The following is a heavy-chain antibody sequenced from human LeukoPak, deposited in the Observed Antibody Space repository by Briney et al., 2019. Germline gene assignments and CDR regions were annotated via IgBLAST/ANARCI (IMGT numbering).Heavy chain of an antibody. Sequence: GGSLRLSCEASGFTFSTFGLHWVRQAPGKGLEWVTVISYDGSNKFYADSVKGRFTISRDNSKNTLYLQMDSLRVDDTAVYYCAKYTSGWSVGIDYWGQGTLVTVSS. D-gene: IGHD6-19*01. CDR1: GFTFSTFG. J-gene: IGHJ4*02. CDR2: ISYDGSNK. CDR3: AKYTSGWSVGIDY. V-gene: IGHV3-30*18.